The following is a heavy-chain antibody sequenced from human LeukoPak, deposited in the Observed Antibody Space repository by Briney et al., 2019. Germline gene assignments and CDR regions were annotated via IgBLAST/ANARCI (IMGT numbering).Heavy chain of an antibody. D-gene: IGHD1-26*01. Sequence: GGSLRLSCAASGFTFSSYNMNWVRQAPGKGLEWVSSISSSSSYIYYADSVKGRFTISRDNAKNSLYLQMNSLRAEDTAVYYCARDYSGTYPFDHWGQGTLVTVSS. CDR1: GFTFSSYN. J-gene: IGHJ4*02. V-gene: IGHV3-21*01. CDR3: ARDYSGTYPFDH. CDR2: ISSSSSYI.